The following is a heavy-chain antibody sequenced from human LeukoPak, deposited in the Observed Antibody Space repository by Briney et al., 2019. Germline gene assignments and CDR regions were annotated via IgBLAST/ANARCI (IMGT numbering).Heavy chain of an antibody. CDR1: GFTFSSYS. CDR3: ARHLYYYDGSGYGY. CDR2: ISSSSGYI. D-gene: IGHD3-22*01. Sequence: SGGSLRLSCAASGFTFSSYSMNWVRQAPGKGLEWVSSISSSSGYIYYTDSVKGRFTISRDNAKNSPYLQMNSLRAEDTAVYYCARHLYYYDGSGYGYWGQGTLVTVSS. J-gene: IGHJ4*02. V-gene: IGHV3-21*01.